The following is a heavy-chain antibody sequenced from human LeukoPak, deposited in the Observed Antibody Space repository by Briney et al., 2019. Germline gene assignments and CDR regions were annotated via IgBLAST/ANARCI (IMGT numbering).Heavy chain of an antibody. D-gene: IGHD5-18*01. J-gene: IGHJ4*02. CDR1: GGSISSSSYY. CDR3: ARISGYSYGFDY. V-gene: IGHV4-39*07. CDR2: IYYSGST. Sequence: SETLSLTCTVSGGSISSSSYYWGWIRQPPGKGLEWIGSIYYSGSTYYNPSLKSRVTISVDTSKNQFSLKLSSVTAADTAVYYCARISGYSYGFDYWGQGTLVTVSS.